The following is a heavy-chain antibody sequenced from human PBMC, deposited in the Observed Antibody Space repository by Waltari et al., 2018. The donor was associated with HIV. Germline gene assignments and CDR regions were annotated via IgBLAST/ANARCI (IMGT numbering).Heavy chain of an antibody. CDR2: TRNKANSYTT. D-gene: IGHD3-22*01. V-gene: IGHV3-72*01. CDR1: GFTFSDHY. J-gene: IGHJ3*02. CDR3: ARTYHYDSSGPDAFDI. Sequence: EVQLVESGGGLVQPGGSLRLSCAASGFTFSDHYMDWVRQAPGKGREWVGRTRNKANSYTTEYAGSVKGRFTISRDDSKNSLYLQMNSLKTEDTVVYYCARTYHYDSSGPDAFDIWGQGTMVTVSS.